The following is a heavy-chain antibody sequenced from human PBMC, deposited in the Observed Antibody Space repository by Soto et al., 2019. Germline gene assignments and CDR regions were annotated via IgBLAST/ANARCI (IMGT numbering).Heavy chain of an antibody. J-gene: IGHJ5*02. CDR1: GGSISSYY. V-gene: IGHV4-59*01. CDR2: IYYSGST. Sequence: QVQLQESGPGLVKPSETLSLTCTVSGGSISSYYWSWIRQPPGKGLEWIGDIYYSGSTNYNPSLKSRVTISVDTSKNQFSLKLSSVTAADTAVYYCARARYCSSTSCYTHWFDPWGQGTLVTVSS. CDR3: ARARYCSSTSCYTHWFDP. D-gene: IGHD2-2*02.